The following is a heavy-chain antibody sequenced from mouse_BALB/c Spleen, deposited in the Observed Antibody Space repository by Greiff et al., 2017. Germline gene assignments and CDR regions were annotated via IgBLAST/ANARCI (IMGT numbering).Heavy chain of an antibody. D-gene: IGHD4-1*01. V-gene: IGHV7-3*02. CDR1: GFTFTDYY. Sequence: EVKLMESGGGLVQPGGSLRLSCATSGFTFTDYYMSWVRQPPGKALEWLGFIRNKANGYTTAYSASVKVRFTISRDNSQSILYLQMNTRRAEDIATYYYARAEWDPGMDYGGQGTSVTVSS. CDR2: IRNKANGYTT. J-gene: IGHJ4*01. CDR3: ARAEWDPGMDY.